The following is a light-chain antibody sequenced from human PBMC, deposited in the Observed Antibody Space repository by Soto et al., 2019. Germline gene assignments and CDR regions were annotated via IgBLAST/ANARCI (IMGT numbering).Light chain of an antibody. CDR2: RAS. CDR3: QQFNSWPLT. J-gene: IGKJ4*01. CDR1: QSVSSL. Sequence: EIVMTQSPATLSVSPGERATLSCRASQSVSSLLAWYQQKPGQAPRLLIYRASTRATGIPARFSGSGSGTEFTLTISSLQSEDFAVYSCQQFNSWPLTFGGGTKVDIK. V-gene: IGKV3-15*01.